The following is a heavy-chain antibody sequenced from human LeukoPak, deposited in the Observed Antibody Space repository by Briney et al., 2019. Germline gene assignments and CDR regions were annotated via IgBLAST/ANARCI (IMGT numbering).Heavy chain of an antibody. CDR2: ISGSGGST. CDR1: GFTFSSYA. Sequence: GGSLRLSCAASGFTFSSYAMSWLRQATGKGLEWVSAISGSGGSTYYADSVKGRFTISRDNSKNTLYLQMNSLRAEDTAVYYCAKVRYSISAWDYWGQGTLVTVSS. D-gene: IGHD6-6*01. V-gene: IGHV3-23*01. J-gene: IGHJ4*02. CDR3: AKVRYSISAWDY.